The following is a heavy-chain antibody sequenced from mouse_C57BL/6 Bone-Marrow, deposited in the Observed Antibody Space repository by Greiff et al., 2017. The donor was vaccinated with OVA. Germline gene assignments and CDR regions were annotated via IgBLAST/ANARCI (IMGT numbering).Heavy chain of an antibody. CDR2: IDPANGNT. D-gene: IGHD2-4*01. CDR3: ASSGLRRGAAMDY. J-gene: IGHJ4*01. CDR1: GFNIKNTY. Sequence: EVQRVESVAELVRPGASVKLSCTASGFNIKNTYMHWVKQRPEQGLEWIGRIDPANGNTKYAPKFQGKATITADSSSNTAYLQLSSLTSEDTAIYSCASSGLRRGAAMDYWGQGTSVTVSS. V-gene: IGHV14-3*01.